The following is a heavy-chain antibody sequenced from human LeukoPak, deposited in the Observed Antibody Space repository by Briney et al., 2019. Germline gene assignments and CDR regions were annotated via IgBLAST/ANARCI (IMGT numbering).Heavy chain of an antibody. CDR1: GGSISSYY. CDR2: IYYSGST. V-gene: IGHV4-59*01. Sequence: PSETLSLTCTVSGGSISSYYWSWIRQPPGKGLEWIGYIYYSGSTNYNPSLKSRVTISVDTSKNQFSLKLSSVTAADTAVYYCARGRVFAWLRLPSYFDYWGQGTLVTVSS. D-gene: IGHD5-12*01. CDR3: ARGRVFAWLRLPSYFDY. J-gene: IGHJ4*02.